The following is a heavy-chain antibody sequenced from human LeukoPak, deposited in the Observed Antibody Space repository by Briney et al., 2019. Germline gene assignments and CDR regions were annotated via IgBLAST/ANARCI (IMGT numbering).Heavy chain of an antibody. CDR2: IKPNSGGT. Sequence: ASVKVSCKASGYTFTGYYMHWVRQAPGQGLEWMGWIKPNSGGTNYAQKFQGRVTITRDTSISTAYMELSRLRSDDTAVYYCGRGPGGGIVVVPAALGFDYWGQGTLVTVSS. J-gene: IGHJ4*02. CDR1: GYTFTGYY. D-gene: IGHD2-2*01. V-gene: IGHV1-2*02. CDR3: GRGPGGGIVVVPAALGFDY.